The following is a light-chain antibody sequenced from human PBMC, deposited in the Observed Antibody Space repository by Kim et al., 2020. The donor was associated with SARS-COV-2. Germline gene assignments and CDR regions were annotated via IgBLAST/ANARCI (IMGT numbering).Light chain of an antibody. V-gene: IGLV4-60*03. CDR2: VEGSGSY. Sequence: SSVKLACTLGRGHSNCFIAWRQRQPGKAPRFLMKVEGSGSYNKGGGVPDRFSGSRSGADRYLIISNLHSEDEADYYCETWDSNIQVFGGGTQLTVL. CDR1: RGHSNCF. CDR3: ETWDSNIQV. J-gene: IGLJ3*02.